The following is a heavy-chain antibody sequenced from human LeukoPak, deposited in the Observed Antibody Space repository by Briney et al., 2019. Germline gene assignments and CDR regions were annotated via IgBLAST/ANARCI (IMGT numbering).Heavy chain of an antibody. V-gene: IGHV4-34*01. J-gene: IGHJ3*02. CDR2: INHSGST. CDR1: GGSFSGYY. CDR3: AICLLPWVAFDI. Sequence: PSETLSLTCAVYGGSFSGYYWSWIRQPPGKGLEWIGEINHSGSTNYNPSLKSRVTISVDTSKNQFSLKLSSVTAADTAVYHCAICLLPWVAFDIWGQGTMVTVSS. D-gene: IGHD3-10*01.